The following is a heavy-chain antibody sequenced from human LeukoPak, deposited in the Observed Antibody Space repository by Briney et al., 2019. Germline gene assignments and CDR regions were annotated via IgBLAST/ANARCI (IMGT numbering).Heavy chain of an antibody. CDR1: GFTFTTNW. CDR2: IKEDGSKI. J-gene: IGHJ4*02. D-gene: IGHD4-23*01. Sequence: GGSLRLSCAASGFTFTTNWMSWVRQTPGKGLERVANIKEDGSKIYYVDSVRGRFTISRDNAKNSLYLQMDSLRAEDTAVYYCARESTVAGTIFDFWGQGTLVTVSS. CDR3: ARESTVAGTIFDF. V-gene: IGHV3-7*04.